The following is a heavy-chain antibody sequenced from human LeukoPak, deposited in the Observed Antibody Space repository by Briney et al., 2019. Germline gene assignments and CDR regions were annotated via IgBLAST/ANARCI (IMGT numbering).Heavy chain of an antibody. Sequence: KPSETLSLTCTVSGASIRSRSYYWGWIRQPPGKGLEWIGYIYYSGTTYYNPSLKSRVTISVDTSKNQFSLKLSSVTAADTAVYYCARHPGDYVWGGHFDYWGQGTLVTVSS. D-gene: IGHD3-16*01. CDR2: IYYSGTT. V-gene: IGHV4-39*01. CDR1: GASIRSRSYY. CDR3: ARHPGDYVWGGHFDY. J-gene: IGHJ4*02.